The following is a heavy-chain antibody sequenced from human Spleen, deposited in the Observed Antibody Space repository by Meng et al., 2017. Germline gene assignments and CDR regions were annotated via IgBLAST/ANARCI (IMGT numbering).Heavy chain of an antibody. J-gene: IGHJ4*02. D-gene: IGHD3-10*01. CDR1: DYTFTGYG. CDR2: LGAHDGDT. Sequence: QVQVVQSGAEVKKTGASVKVSCKASDYTFTGYGVSWVRQAPGQGLEWMAWLGAHDGDTSHAPKFQGRVTVSADRPTATAYMELRSLRSDDTAVYYCARGTPGRSYSDYWGQGTLVTVSS. CDR3: ARGTPGRSYSDY. V-gene: IGHV1-18*01.